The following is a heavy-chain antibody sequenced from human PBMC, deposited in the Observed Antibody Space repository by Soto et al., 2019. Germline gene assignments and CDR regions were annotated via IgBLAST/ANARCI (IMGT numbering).Heavy chain of an antibody. CDR3: ATVLYVLLYSYLDY. CDR2: FDPEDGET. J-gene: IGHJ4*02. V-gene: IGHV1-24*01. Sequence: ASVKVSCKVSGYTLTKLSIHWVRQAPGKGLEWMGGFDPEDGETIYAQKFQGRVTMTEDTSADTAYMELSSLRSEDTAVYYCATVLYVLLYSYLDYWGQGTLVTVS. D-gene: IGHD2-2*02. CDR1: GYTLTKLS.